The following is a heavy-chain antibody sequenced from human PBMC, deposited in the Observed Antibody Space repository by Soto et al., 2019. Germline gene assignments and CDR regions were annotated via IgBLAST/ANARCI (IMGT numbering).Heavy chain of an antibody. CDR2: LSGSGDRT. Sequence: GSLRLSCAASGFTFSSYGMSWVRQAPGKGPEWVSTLSGSGDRTDYADSVRGWFTISRDNSKNTVYVQMNSLRTEDTAIYYCAKSNQIFGVLIDYYYYGMDVWGQGTTVTVSS. CDR1: GFTFSSYG. J-gene: IGHJ6*02. D-gene: IGHD3-3*01. CDR3: AKSNQIFGVLIDYYYYGMDV. V-gene: IGHV3-23*01.